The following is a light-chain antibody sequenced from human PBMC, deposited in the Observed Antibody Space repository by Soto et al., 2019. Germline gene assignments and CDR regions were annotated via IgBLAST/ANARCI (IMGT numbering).Light chain of an antibody. V-gene: IGKV1-9*01. CDR1: QGVSSY. CDR3: QQLHSYPLT. J-gene: IGKJ4*01. CDR2: AAS. Sequence: DIQLTQSPSFLSASVGDRVTITCRASQGVSSYLAWYQQNPGKAPKLLIYAASTLQSGVPSRFSGSGSGTEFTLIISSLQPEDFATYYCQQLHSYPLTFGGGTKVEIK.